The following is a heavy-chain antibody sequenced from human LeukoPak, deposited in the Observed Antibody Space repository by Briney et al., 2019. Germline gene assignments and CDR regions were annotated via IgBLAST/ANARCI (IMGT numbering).Heavy chain of an antibody. V-gene: IGHV3-73*01. CDR2: IRTKANNYAT. D-gene: IGHD3-10*01. CDR1: GFTFSGSA. CDR3: AKISYYGSGSYSDLDY. Sequence: GGSLRLSCTASGFTFSGSAMHWVRQASGKGLEWVGRIRTKANNYATVYAASVKGRFTISRDNSKNTLYLQMNSLRAEDTAVYYCAKISYYGSGSYSDLDYWGQGTLVTVSS. J-gene: IGHJ4*02.